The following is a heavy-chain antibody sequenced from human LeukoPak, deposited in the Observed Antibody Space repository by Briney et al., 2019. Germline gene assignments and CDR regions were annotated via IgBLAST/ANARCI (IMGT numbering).Heavy chain of an antibody. J-gene: IGHJ3*02. CDR2: ISSSSNYI. D-gene: IGHD3-22*01. V-gene: IGHV3-21*01. Sequence: PGGSLRLSCAASGFSFSGYSMSWVRQAPGEGLDWVSSISSSSNYIYYADSVKGRFTISRDNAKNSLYLQMNSLRAEDTAVYYCAKLCVDSSGYYYVQDAFDIWGQGTMVTASS. CDR3: AKLCVDSSGYYYVQDAFDI. CDR1: GFSFSGYS.